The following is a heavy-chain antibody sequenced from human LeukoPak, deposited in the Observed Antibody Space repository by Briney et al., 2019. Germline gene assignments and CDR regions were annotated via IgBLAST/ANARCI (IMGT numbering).Heavy chain of an antibody. CDR3: ARGPNYGSGYYYYMDV. J-gene: IGHJ6*03. Sequence: PGGSLRLSCAASGFTFRNAWMSWVRQASGKGLEWVSYSSGSATIIYYADSVKGRFTISRDKAKNSLYLQMNSLRAEDTAVYYCARGPNYGSGYYYYMDVWGKGTTVTISS. V-gene: IGHV3-11*04. CDR2: SSGSATII. CDR1: GFTFRNAW. D-gene: IGHD3-10*01.